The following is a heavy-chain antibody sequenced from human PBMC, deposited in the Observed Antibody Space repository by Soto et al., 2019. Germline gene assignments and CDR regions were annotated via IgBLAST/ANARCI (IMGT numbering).Heavy chain of an antibody. CDR1: GFTFTNYA. CDR3: AKDRDDYRNYVFDY. CDR2: SSGSGSGGGT. Sequence: EVQLLESGGGLVQPGGSLRLSCAASGFTFTNYAMTWVRQAPGKGLEWVSISSGSGSGGGTNYADSVKGRFTISRDNSKNTLYLQMNSLRVEDTAVYYCAKDRDDYRNYVFDYWGQGTLVTVSS. J-gene: IGHJ4*02. D-gene: IGHD4-4*01. V-gene: IGHV3-23*01.